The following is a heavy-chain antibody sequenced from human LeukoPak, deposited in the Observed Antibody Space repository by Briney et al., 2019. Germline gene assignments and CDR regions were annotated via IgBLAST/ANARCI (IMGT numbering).Heavy chain of an antibody. Sequence: PSETLSLTCTVSGGSISSGGYYWSWIRQPPGKGLEWIGYIYHSGSTYYNPSLKSRVTISVDRSKNQFSLKLSSVTAADTAVYYCARRGELSYFDYWGQGTLVTVSS. CDR2: IYHSGST. V-gene: IGHV4-30-2*01. J-gene: IGHJ4*02. D-gene: IGHD3-10*01. CDR3: ARRGELSYFDY. CDR1: GGSISSGGYY.